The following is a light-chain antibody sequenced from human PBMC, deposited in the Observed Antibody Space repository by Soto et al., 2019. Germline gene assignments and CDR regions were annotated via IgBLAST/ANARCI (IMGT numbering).Light chain of an antibody. CDR1: SSDIGAYNY. CDR2: DVT. Sequence: QSVLTQPASVSGSPGQSIAISCTGASSDIGAYNYVSWYQHHPGKAPKLIIYDVTKQPSGVSDRFSGSKSGNTASLTISGLRAEDEGDYYCSSYTSSATLVF. J-gene: IGLJ2*01. V-gene: IGLV2-14*03. CDR3: SSYTSSATLV.